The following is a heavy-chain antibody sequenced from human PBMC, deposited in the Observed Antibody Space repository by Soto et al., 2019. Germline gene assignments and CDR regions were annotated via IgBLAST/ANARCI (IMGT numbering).Heavy chain of an antibody. CDR3: AQGEYQLLEYYYYDYLGV. CDR2: IWYDGSNK. CDR1: GFTFSSYG. D-gene: IGHD2-2*01. Sequence: QVQLVASGGGVVQPGRSLRLSCAASGFTFSSYGMHWVRQAPGKGLEWVAVIWYDGSNKYYADSVKGRFTISRDNSKNTRYLQINSLRAEDTAVYYCAQGEYQLLEYYYYDYLGVWGKGSTVTV. J-gene: IGHJ6*03. V-gene: IGHV3-33*01.